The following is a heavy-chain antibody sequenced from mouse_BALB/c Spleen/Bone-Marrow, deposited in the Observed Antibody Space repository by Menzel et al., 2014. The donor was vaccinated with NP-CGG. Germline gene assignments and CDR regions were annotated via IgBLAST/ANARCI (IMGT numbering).Heavy chain of an antibody. CDR2: ISSGGGST. Sequence: EVMLVESGGGLVKPGGSLKLSCAASGFAFSSYDMSWVRQTPEKRLEWVAYISSGGGSTYYPDTVKGRFTISRDNAKNTLYLQMSSPKSEDTAMYYCAREVLRDYFDYWAQGTTLTVSS. J-gene: IGHJ2*01. CDR1: GFAFSSYD. CDR3: AREVLRDYFDY. D-gene: IGHD1-1*01. V-gene: IGHV5-12-1*01.